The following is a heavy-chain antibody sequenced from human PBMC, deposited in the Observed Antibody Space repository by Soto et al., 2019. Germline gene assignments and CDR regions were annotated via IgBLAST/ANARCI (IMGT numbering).Heavy chain of an antibody. V-gene: IGHV3-33*01. CDR1: GFTFSGHG. Sequence: QVQLVESGGGVVQPGTSLRLSCAASGFTFSGHGMHWVRQAPGKGLEWMAVIWYDGSKKYYGDSVKGRFTISRDNSKNTLFLQMNSLRVEDTAVYYCARGRGGDYGGNSGYYDYWGQGTLSPSPQ. CDR2: IWYDGSKK. CDR3: ARGRGGDYGGNSGYYDY. D-gene: IGHD4-17*01. J-gene: IGHJ4*02.